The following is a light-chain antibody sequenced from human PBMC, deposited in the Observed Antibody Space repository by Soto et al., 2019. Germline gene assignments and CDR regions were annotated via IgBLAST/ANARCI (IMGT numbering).Light chain of an antibody. CDR1: QSVTRN. Sequence: EIVMTQSPATLSVSPGERVTFSCRASQSVTRNLAWYQHKPGQAPRLLISGASTGAAAIPARFSGSGSGTEFTLTINSLQSEDYAIYYCQQYDLWPVTFGGGTKVEIK. V-gene: IGKV3-15*01. J-gene: IGKJ4*01. CDR2: GAS. CDR3: QQYDLWPVT.